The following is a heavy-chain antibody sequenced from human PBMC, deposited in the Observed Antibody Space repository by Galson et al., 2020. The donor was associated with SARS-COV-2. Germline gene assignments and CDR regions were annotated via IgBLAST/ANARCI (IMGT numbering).Heavy chain of an antibody. V-gene: IGHV1-2*02. J-gene: IGHJ4*02. CDR3: AREMRDFYDSSGYPEY. Sequence: ASVKVSCKASGYTFTGYYIHWVRQAPGQGLEWMGWINPSSGGTNSAQKFQGRVTMTRDTSISTAYMELSRLRSDDTAVYYCAREMRDFYDSSGYPEYWGQGTLVTVSS. D-gene: IGHD3-22*01. CDR2: INPSSGGT. CDR1: GYTFTGYY.